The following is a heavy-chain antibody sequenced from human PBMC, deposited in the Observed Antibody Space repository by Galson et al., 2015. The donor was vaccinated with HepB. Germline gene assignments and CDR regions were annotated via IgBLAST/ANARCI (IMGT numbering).Heavy chain of an antibody. J-gene: IGHJ4*02. V-gene: IGHV3-30*04. CDR1: GFTFSSYA. D-gene: IGHD5-18*01. CDR2: ISYDGSNK. Sequence: SLRLSCAASGFTFSSYAMHWVRQAPGKGLEWVAVISYDGSNKYYADSVKGRFTISRDNSKNTLYLQMNSLRAEDTAVYYCARADLDTAMASFDYWGQGTLVTVSS. CDR3: ARADLDTAMASFDY.